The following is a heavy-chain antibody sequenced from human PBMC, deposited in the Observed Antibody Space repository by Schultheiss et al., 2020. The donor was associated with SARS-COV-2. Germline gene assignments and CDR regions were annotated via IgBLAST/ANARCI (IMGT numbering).Heavy chain of an antibody. D-gene: IGHD4-17*01. V-gene: IGHV1-18*04. CDR1: GYTFTSYG. Sequence: ASVKVSCKASGYTFTSYGISWVRQAPGQGLEWMGWISAYNGNTNYAQKLQGRVTMTTDTSTSTAYMELNSLRLDDTAVYYCARKRAVIVTPGLDYWGQGTLVTVSS. J-gene: IGHJ4*02. CDR2: ISAYNGNT. CDR3: ARKRAVIVTPGLDY.